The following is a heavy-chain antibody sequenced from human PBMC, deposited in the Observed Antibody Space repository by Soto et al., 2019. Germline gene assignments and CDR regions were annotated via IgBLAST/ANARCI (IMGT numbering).Heavy chain of an antibody. CDR1: GFTFSSYA. CDR2: ISGSGGST. D-gene: IGHD3-22*01. J-gene: IGHJ4*02. Sequence: GSLRLSCAASGFTFSSYAMSWVRQAPGKGLEWVSAISGSGGSTYYADSVKGRFTISRDNSKNTLYLQMNSLRAEDTAVYYCAKDPPYYYDSSGYYSYYFDYWGQGTLVTVSS. CDR3: AKDPPYYYDSSGYYSYYFDY. V-gene: IGHV3-23*01.